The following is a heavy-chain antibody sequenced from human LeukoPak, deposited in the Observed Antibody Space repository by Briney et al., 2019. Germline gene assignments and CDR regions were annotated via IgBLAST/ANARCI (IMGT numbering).Heavy chain of an antibody. CDR1: GYTFTGYY. D-gene: IGHD3-22*01. J-gene: IGHJ6*02. V-gene: IGHV1-2*04. CDR2: INPNSGGT. Sequence: ASVKVSCKASGYTFTGYYMHWVRQAPGQGLEWMGWINPNSGGTNYAQKFQGWVTMTRDTSISTAYMELSRLRSDDTAVYYCARGRPYYYDSSSYSYGMDVWGQGTMVTVSS. CDR3: ARGRPYYYDSSSYSYGMDV.